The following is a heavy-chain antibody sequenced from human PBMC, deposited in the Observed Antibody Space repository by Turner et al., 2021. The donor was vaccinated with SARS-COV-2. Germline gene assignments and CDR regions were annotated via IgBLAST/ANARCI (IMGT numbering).Heavy chain of an antibody. V-gene: IGHV3-21*01. CDR1: GFTFSSYN. Sequence: EVQLEESGGGLVKRGGSLRLSGAASGFTFSSYNMNWVRQAPGKGLEWVSSISHRSDYIHYADSVKGRFTISRDNAKKSLYLQMDSLRAEDTAVYYCARDSSYYDILTGYDPHEPDYWGQGILVTVSS. CDR3: ARDSSYYDILTGYDPHEPDY. J-gene: IGHJ4*02. D-gene: IGHD3-9*01. CDR2: ISHRSDYI.